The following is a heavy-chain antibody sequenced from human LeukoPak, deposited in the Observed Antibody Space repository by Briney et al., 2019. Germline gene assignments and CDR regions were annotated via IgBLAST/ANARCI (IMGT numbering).Heavy chain of an antibody. J-gene: IGHJ4*02. D-gene: IGHD5-24*01. CDR2: IYPGDSDT. Sequence: GASLKISCKGSGSSFTSYWIGWVRQMPGKGLEWMGIIYPGDSDTRYNPSFQGQVTISAEKYISTAYLQGSSLKASDTALYYCASRRKGMSTAGFDFWGQGTLVTVSS. V-gene: IGHV5-51*01. CDR3: ASRRKGMSTAGFDF. CDR1: GSSFTSYW.